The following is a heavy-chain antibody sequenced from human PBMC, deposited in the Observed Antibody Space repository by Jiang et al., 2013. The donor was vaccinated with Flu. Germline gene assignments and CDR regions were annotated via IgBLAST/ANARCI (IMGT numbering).Heavy chain of an antibody. D-gene: IGHD1-7*01. V-gene: IGHV1-2*06. CDR3: ARVGGLELRASNPGMDV. CDR2: INPNSGGT. Sequence: GAEVKKPGASVKVSCKASGYTFTGYYMHWVRQAPGQGLEWMGRINPNSGGTNYAQKFQGRVTMTRDTSISTAYMELSRLRSDDTAVYYCARVGGLELRASNPGMDVWGQGTTVTVSS. J-gene: IGHJ6*02. CDR1: GYTFTGYY.